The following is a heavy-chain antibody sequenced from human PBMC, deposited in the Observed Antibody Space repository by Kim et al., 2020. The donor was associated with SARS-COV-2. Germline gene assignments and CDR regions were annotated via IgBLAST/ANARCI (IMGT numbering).Heavy chain of an antibody. V-gene: IGHV3-30*04. Sequence: GGSLRLSCAASGFTFSSYAMHWVRQAPGKGLEWVAVISYDGSNKYYADSVKGRFTISRDNSKNTLYLQMNSLRAEDTAVYYCARDCCASASGTTYYYGMDVWGQGTTVTVSS. J-gene: IGHJ6*02. D-gene: IGHD1-1*01. CDR3: ARDCCASASGTTYYYGMDV. CDR1: GFTFSSYA. CDR2: ISYDGSNK.